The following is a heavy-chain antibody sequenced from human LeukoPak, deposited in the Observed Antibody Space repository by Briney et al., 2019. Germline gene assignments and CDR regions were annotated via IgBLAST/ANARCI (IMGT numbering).Heavy chain of an antibody. CDR2: ISDSGGST. CDR3: GKDTAMVTNYYYHGMDV. V-gene: IGHV3-23*01. J-gene: IGHJ6*02. CDR1: GFTFRSYA. D-gene: IGHD5-18*01. Sequence: GGSLRLSCAASGFTFRSYAMSWVRQAPGKGLEWVSTISDSGGSTYYADSVKGRFTISRDNSKNTLYLQMNSLRAEDTAVYYCGKDTAMVTNYYYHGMDVWGQGTTVTVSS.